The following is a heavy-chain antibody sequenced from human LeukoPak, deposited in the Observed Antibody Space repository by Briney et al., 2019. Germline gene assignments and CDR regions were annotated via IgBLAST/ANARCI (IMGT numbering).Heavy chain of an antibody. CDR1: GFTFSKYA. Sequence: GGSLRLSCAASGFTFSKYAMSWVRQAPGKGLEWVSAISGSDGNTFYADSVKGRFTISRDNSKNTLSLQMNNLRAEDTALYYCAKGSGINHYHWIDPWGQGTLVTVSS. CDR2: ISGSDGNT. CDR3: AKGSGINHYHWIDP. J-gene: IGHJ5*02. V-gene: IGHV3-23*01. D-gene: IGHD1-14*01.